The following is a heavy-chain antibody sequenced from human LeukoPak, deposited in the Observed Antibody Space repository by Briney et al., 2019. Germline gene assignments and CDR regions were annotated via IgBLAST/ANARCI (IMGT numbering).Heavy chain of an antibody. CDR1: GFTFSSYG. CDR2: IYHSGIT. CDR3: ATQLPFYLDF. Sequence: GSLRLSCAASGFTFSSYGMHWVRQPPGKGLEWIGEIYHSGITNYNPSLKSRVTISVDKSKNQFSLKLSSVTAADTAIYYCATQLPFYLDFWGQGTLVTVSS. D-gene: IGHD1-1*01. V-gene: IGHV4-4*02. J-gene: IGHJ4*02.